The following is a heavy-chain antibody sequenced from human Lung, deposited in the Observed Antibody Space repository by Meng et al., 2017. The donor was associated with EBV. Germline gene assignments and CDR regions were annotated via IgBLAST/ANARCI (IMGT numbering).Heavy chain of an antibody. V-gene: IGHV4-4*02. Sequence: QAQSQESGPGLVKPSGTLSLSCAVSGASISNNNWWSWVRQPPGKGLEWIGEISHSGTTNYTPSLKSRVTISVDKSKNQFSLKLTSVTAADTAVYYCARIEGYDRLYYFGQWGRGTLVTVSS. CDR1: GASISNNNW. J-gene: IGHJ4*02. CDR2: ISHSGTT. CDR3: ARIEGYDRLYYFGQ. D-gene: IGHD5-12*01.